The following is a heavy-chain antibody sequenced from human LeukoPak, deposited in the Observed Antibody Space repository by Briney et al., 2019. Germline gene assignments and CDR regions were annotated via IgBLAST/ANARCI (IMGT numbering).Heavy chain of an antibody. CDR1: GGSISSYY. D-gene: IGHD6-13*01. J-gene: IGHJ3*02. CDR2: IYYSGST. Sequence: SETLSLTCTVSGGSISSYYWSWIRQPPGKGLEWIGYIYYSGSTNYNPSLKSRVTISVDTSKNQFSLKLSSVAAADTAVYYCASYSSSWYFENAFEIWGQGTMVTVSS. CDR3: ASYSSSWYFENAFEI. V-gene: IGHV4-59*01.